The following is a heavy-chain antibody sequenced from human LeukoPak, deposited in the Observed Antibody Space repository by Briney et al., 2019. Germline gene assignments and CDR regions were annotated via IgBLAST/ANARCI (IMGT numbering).Heavy chain of an antibody. CDR3: ARDRPLDYGGNSNDAFDI. Sequence: SETLYLTCTVSGGSISSGDYYWSWIRQPPGKGLEWIVYIYYSGSTYYNPSLKSRVTISVDTSKNQFSLKLSSVTAADTAVYYCARDRPLDYGGNSNDAFDIWGQGTMVTVSS. D-gene: IGHD4-23*01. V-gene: IGHV4-30-4*01. CDR1: GGSISSGDYY. J-gene: IGHJ3*02. CDR2: IYYSGST.